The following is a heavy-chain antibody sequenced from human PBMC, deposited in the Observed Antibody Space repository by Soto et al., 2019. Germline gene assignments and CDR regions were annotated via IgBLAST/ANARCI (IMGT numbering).Heavy chain of an antibody. D-gene: IGHD2-8*01. Sequence: GASVKVSCKASGYTFTSYAMHWVRQAPGQRLEWMGWINAGNGNTKYSQKFQGRVTITRDTSASTAYMELSSLRSEDTAVYYCARGALGYCTNGVCYTGRDYYGMDVWGQGTTVTVSS. J-gene: IGHJ6*02. CDR3: ARGALGYCTNGVCYTGRDYYGMDV. CDR2: INAGNGNT. V-gene: IGHV1-3*01. CDR1: GYTFTSYA.